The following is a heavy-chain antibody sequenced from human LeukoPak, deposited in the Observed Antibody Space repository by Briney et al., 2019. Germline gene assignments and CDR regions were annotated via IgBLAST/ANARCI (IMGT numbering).Heavy chain of an antibody. CDR3: ARRALFGDSGYDYNWFDP. CDR2: INPDSGGT. V-gene: IGHV1-2*02. J-gene: IGHJ5*02. CDR1: GYTFTDYY. D-gene: IGHD5-12*01. Sequence: ASVKVSCKASGYTFTDYYMHWVRQAPGQGFEWMGWINPDSGGTNYAQKFQGRVTMTRDTSISTPYMELSRLRSNDTAVYYCARRALFGDSGYDYNWFDPWGQGTLVTVSS.